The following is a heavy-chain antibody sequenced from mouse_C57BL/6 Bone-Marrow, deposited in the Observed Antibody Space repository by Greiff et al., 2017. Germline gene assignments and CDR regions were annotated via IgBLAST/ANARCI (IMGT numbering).Heavy chain of an antibody. Sequence: EVKLMESGGDLVKPGGSLKLSCAASGFTFSSYGMSWVRQTPDKRLEWVATISSGGSYTYYPDSVKGRFNISRDNAKNTLYLQMSSLKSEDTALYYCARHGRLRPFAYWGQGTLVTVSA. CDR3: ARHGRLRPFAY. V-gene: IGHV5-6*01. D-gene: IGHD2-4*01. CDR2: ISSGGSYT. J-gene: IGHJ3*01. CDR1: GFTFSSYG.